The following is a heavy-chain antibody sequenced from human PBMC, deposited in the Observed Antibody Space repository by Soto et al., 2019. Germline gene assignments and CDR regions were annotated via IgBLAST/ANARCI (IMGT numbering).Heavy chain of an antibody. Sequence: QVQLVESGGGVVQPGRSLRLSCAASGFTFSSYGMHWVRQAPGKGLEWVAVISYDGSSKYYADSVKGRFTISRDNSKNTLYLQMNSLSAEDKAVYYCAKSNRGHFWRGYLGYFQPWGQGNLVNVSS. CDR1: GFTFSSYG. CDR3: AKSNRGHFWRGYLGYFQP. J-gene: IGHJ1*01. V-gene: IGHV3-30*18. D-gene: IGHD3-3*01. CDR2: ISYDGSSK.